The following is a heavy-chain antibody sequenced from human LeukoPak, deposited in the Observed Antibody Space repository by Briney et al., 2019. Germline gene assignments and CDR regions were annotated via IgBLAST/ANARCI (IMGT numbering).Heavy chain of an antibody. Sequence: GGSLRLSCAASGFTFSSYAMSWVRQAPGKGLEWVSAISGSGGSTYYADSVKGRFTISRDNSKNTLYLQMNSLRAEDTAVYHCAKVGGEWELRTYYFDYWGQGTLVTVSS. D-gene: IGHD1-26*01. CDR2: ISGSGGST. J-gene: IGHJ4*02. CDR1: GFTFSSYA. CDR3: AKVGGEWELRTYYFDY. V-gene: IGHV3-23*01.